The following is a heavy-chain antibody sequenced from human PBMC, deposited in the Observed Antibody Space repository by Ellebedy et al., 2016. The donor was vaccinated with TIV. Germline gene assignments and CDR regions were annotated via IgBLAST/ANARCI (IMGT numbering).Heavy chain of an antibody. Sequence: SETLSLXXTVSGGSVSSGSYYWSWIRQPPGKGLEWIGYIYYSGSTNYNPSLKSRVTISVDTSKNQFSLKLSSVTAADTAVYYCARGTRSPRYWGQGTLVTVSS. V-gene: IGHV4-61*01. J-gene: IGHJ4*02. CDR2: IYYSGST. D-gene: IGHD2-8*01. CDR1: GGSVSSGSYY. CDR3: ARGTRSPRY.